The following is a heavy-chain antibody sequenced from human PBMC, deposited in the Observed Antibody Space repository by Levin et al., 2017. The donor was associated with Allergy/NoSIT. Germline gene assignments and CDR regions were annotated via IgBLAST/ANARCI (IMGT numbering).Heavy chain of an antibody. CDR1: GFTFSSYD. D-gene: IGHD3-10*01. V-gene: IGHV3-13*01. CDR2: IGTAGDT. CDR3: ARAEYYYGSGSYRQGGRAFDI. Sequence: TGGSLRLSCAASGFTFSSYDMHWVRQATGKGLEWVSAIGTAGDTYYPGSVKGRFTISRENAKNSLYLQMNSLRAGDTAVYYCARAEYYYGSGSYRQGGRAFDIWGQGTMVTVSS. J-gene: IGHJ3*02.